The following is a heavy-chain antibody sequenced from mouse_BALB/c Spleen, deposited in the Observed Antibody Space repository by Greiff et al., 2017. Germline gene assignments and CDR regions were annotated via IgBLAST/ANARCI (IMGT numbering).Heavy chain of an antibody. CDR3: ARPGYDRSFDY. CDR2: ISSGSSTI. V-gene: IGHV5-17*02. D-gene: IGHD2-14*01. Sequence: DVKLVESGGGLVQPGGSRKLSCAASGFTFSSFGMHWVRQAPEKGLEWVAYISSGSSTIYYADTVKGRFTSSRDNPKNTLFLQMTSLRSEDTAMYYCARPGYDRSFDYWGQGTTLTVSS. CDR1: GFTFSSFG. J-gene: IGHJ2*01.